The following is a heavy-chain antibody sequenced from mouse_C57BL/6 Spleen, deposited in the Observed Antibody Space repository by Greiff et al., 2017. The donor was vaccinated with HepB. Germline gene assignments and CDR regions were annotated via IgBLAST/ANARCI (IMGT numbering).Heavy chain of an antibody. J-gene: IGHJ4*01. Sequence: VKLQQPGAELVMPGASVKLSCKASGYTFTRYWMHWVKQRPGQGLEWIGEIDPSDSYTNYNQKFKGKSTLTVDKSSSTAYMQLSSLTSEDSAVYYCARGLTTVVMDYWGQGTSVTVSP. D-gene: IGHD1-1*01. V-gene: IGHV1-69*01. CDR3: ARGLTTVVMDY. CDR1: GYTFTRYW. CDR2: IDPSDSYT.